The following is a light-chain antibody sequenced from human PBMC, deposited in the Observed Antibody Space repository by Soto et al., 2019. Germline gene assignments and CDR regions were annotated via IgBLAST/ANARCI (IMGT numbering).Light chain of an antibody. J-gene: IGLJ1*01. V-gene: IGLV2-14*01. CDR1: SRDIGFYNY. CDR3: SSYTTSSTYV. CDR2: EVT. Sequence: QSALTQPASVSGSPGQSITISCTGTSRDIGFYNYVSWYQQYPGKAPKLIIFEVTNRPSGVSDRFSGSKSGNTASLTISGLLPEDGADYYCSSYTTSSTYVFGSGTKLTVL.